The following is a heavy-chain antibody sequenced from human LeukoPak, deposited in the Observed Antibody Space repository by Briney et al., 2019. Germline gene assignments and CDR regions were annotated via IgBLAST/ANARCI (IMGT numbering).Heavy chain of an antibody. Sequence: PSETLSLTCTVSGGSMSGFFWTWIRQPPGRELEWIGSIYFSGSSTKYNPSVKSRLTISVDTSKSQFSLKLNSATAADTAVYYCARTSRHYYGSGSNLTPWPAGMDVWGQGTTVTVSS. CDR3: ARTSRHYYGSGSNLTPWPAGMDV. D-gene: IGHD3-10*01. CDR2: IYFSGSST. V-gene: IGHV4-59*01. CDR1: GGSMSGFF. J-gene: IGHJ6*02.